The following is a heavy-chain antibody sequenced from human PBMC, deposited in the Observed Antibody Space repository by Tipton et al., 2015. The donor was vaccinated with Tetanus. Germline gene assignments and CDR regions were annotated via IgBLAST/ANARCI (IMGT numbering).Heavy chain of an antibody. CDR2: ISIRSSYK. D-gene: IGHD4-17*01. CDR1: GFTFSTFG. Sequence: SLRLSCAASGFTFSTFGVHWVRQAPGKGLEWVSSISIRSSYKYYADSVKGRFTISRDDAKNSVYLQMNSLRAGDTAVYYCARDFITTDYYFDHWGQGTLVTVSS. J-gene: IGHJ4*02. V-gene: IGHV3-21*01. CDR3: ARDFITTDYYFDH.